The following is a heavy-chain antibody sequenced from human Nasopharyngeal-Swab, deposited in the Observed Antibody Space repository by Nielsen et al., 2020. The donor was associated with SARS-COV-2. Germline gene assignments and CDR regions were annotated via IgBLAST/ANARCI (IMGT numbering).Heavy chain of an antibody. CDR1: GDTFISYA. CDR2: IIPISGTA. V-gene: IGHV1-69*06. CDR3: ARDSGRRRNDYGNSRHAFDI. Sequence: SVKVSCKASGDTFISYAFSWVRQAPGQGLEWVGGIIPISGTAHYAQKFQGRVIITADKPTSTAYMDLTSLRSDDTAVYYCARDSGRRRNDYGNSRHAFDIWGQGTLVTVSS. D-gene: IGHD4-17*01. J-gene: IGHJ3*02.